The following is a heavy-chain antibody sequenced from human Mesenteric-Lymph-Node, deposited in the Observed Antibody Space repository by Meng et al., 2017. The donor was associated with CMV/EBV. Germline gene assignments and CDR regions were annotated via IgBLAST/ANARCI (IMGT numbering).Heavy chain of an antibody. Sequence: QVHLPQGVLGLVNPSETLSVTCAVYGGSLSGYYWNWIRQSPEKGLEWIGEINHSGSTTYNPSFTSRIIISVDTSTNQISLNMSSVTAADTAVYYCARGSSYDILTGYFDYWGQGALVTVSS. CDR2: INHSGST. J-gene: IGHJ4*02. CDR1: GGSLSGYY. D-gene: IGHD3-9*01. V-gene: IGHV4-34*01. CDR3: ARGSSYDILTGYFDY.